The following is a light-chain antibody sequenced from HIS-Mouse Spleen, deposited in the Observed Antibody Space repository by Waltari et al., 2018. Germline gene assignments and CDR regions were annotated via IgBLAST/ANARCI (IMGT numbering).Light chain of an antibody. CDR2: GKN. Sequence: SSELTQDPAVSVALGQTVRITCQGDSLRSYYASWYQQKPGQAPVLVSYGKNNRPSGIPDRCAGSSSGNTASLTITGAQAEDEADYYCNSRDSSGNHLVFGGGTKLTVL. CDR3: NSRDSSGNHLV. V-gene: IGLV3-19*01. CDR1: SLRSYY. J-gene: IGLJ3*02.